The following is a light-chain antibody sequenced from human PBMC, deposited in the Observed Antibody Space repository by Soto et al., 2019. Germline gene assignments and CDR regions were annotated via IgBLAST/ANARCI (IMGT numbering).Light chain of an antibody. J-gene: IGLJ2*01. CDR2: SSY. V-gene: IGLV1-44*01. CDR1: SSNIGSNT. CDR3: ATWDDSLNGVV. Sequence: QPVLTQPPSASGTPGQRVSISCSGSSSNIGSNTVNWYQQLPGTAPKLLIYSSYQRPSGVPDRFSGSKSGTSASLAISGLQSEDEANYYCATWDDSLNGVVFGGGTKLTVL.